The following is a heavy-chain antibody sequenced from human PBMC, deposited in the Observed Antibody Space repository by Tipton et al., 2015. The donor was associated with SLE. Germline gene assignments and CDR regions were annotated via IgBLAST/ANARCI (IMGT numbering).Heavy chain of an antibody. CDR1: GFTFSSYS. V-gene: IGHV4-34*01. Sequence: LRLSCAASGFTFSSYSMNWIRQPPGKGLEWIGEINHSGSTNYNPSLKSRVTISVDTSKNQFSLKLSSVTAADTAVYYCARGSNGNFDLWGRGTLVTVSS. CDR2: INHSGST. J-gene: IGHJ2*01. D-gene: IGHD2-8*01. CDR3: ARGSNGNFDL.